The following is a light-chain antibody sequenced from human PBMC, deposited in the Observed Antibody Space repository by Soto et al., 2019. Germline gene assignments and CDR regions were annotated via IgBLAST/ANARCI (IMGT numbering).Light chain of an antibody. J-gene: IGKJ4*01. Sequence: EIVLTQSPGTLSLSPGERATLSCRASESVSDNYLAWYQQRSGQAPRLLIYGASSRATGIPDRFSGSGSGTDFTLSISRLEPEDFAVYYCQQYGRSPLTFGGGTKVEIK. CDR2: GAS. CDR3: QQYGRSPLT. V-gene: IGKV3-20*01. CDR1: ESVSDNY.